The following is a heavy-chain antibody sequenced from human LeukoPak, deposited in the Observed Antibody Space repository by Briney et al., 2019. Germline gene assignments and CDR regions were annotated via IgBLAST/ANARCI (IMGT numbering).Heavy chain of an antibody. D-gene: IGHD5-18*01. Sequence: GASVKVSCKVSGYTLTELSMHWVRQAPGKGLEWMGGFDPEDGETIYAQKFQGRVTMTEDTSTDTAYMELSSLRSEDTAVYYCATAFRLVDTAMVYFDYWGQGTLVTVSS. CDR2: FDPEDGET. CDR3: ATAFRLVDTAMVYFDY. V-gene: IGHV1-24*01. CDR1: GYTLTELS. J-gene: IGHJ4*02.